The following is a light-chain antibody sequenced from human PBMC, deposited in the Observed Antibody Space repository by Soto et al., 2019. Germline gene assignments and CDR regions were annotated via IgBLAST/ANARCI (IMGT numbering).Light chain of an antibody. CDR3: VLYMGSGIWV. CDR2: STN. CDR1: SGSVSTNNH. Sequence: QTVVTQEPSFSVSPGRTVTLTCGLSSGSVSTNNHPSWYQQTPGQAPRTLIYSTNTRSSGVPDRFSGSILGNKAALTITGAQADDESNYYCVLYMGSGIWVFGGGTKLTVL. V-gene: IGLV8-61*01. J-gene: IGLJ3*02.